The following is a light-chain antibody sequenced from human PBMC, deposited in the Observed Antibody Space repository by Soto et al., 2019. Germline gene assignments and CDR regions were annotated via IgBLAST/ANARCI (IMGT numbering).Light chain of an antibody. CDR1: QSVSSN. CDR2: DIS. Sequence: EIVMTQSPATLSVSPGERATLSCRASQSVSSNLAWYQQKPGQAPSLLIYDISARATGIPTRFSGSGSGTEFTLTISSLQSEDFAVYYCQQYNDWPLNFGGGTKV. CDR3: QQYNDWPLN. V-gene: IGKV3D-15*01. J-gene: IGKJ4*01.